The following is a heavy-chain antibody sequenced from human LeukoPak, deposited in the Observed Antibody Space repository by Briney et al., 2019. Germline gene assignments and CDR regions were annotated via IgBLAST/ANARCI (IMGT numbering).Heavy chain of an antibody. CDR3: ASDLVAAAETIINWFDP. D-gene: IGHD6-13*01. CDR2: IYSGGST. CDR1: GFTFSSYW. J-gene: IGHJ5*02. V-gene: IGHV3-66*02. Sequence: GGSLRLSCAASGFTFSSYWMHWVRQTPGKGLVWVSVIYSGGSTYYADSVKGRFTISRDNSKNTLYLQMNSLRAEDTAVYYCASDLVAAAETIINWFDPWGQGTLVTVSS.